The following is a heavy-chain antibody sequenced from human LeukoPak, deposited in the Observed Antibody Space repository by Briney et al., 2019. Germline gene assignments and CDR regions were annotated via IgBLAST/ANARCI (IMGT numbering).Heavy chain of an antibody. Sequence: PSETLSLTCTVSGGSISSSSYYWGWIRQPPGRGLEWIGEINHSGSTDYTPSLKSRVAISVDTSKNQFSLKLSSVTAADTAVYYCARRPVAAANSPLDYWGQGTLVTVSS. J-gene: IGHJ4*02. CDR1: GGSISSSSYY. V-gene: IGHV4-39*07. D-gene: IGHD6-13*01. CDR3: ARRPVAAANSPLDY. CDR2: INHSGST.